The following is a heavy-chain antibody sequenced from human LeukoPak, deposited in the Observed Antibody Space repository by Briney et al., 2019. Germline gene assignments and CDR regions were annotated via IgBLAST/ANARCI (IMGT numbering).Heavy chain of an antibody. Sequence: GGSLRLSCAASGFSFSSYWMSWVRQAPGKGLQWVAYIKQDESGKYYVDSVKGRFTISRDNAKTSLYLEMSSLRAEDTAVYYCASHGRQYYYPMDVWGQGTTVTVSS. J-gene: IGHJ6*02. CDR2: IKQDESGK. CDR1: GFSFSSYW. CDR3: ASHGRQYYYPMDV. V-gene: IGHV3-7*05.